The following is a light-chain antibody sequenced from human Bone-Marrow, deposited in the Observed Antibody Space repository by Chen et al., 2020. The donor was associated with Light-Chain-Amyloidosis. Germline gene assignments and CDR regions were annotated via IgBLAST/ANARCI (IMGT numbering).Light chain of an antibody. Sequence: SYVLTQPSSVSEAPGQTATLACGGNNIASTSVHWYQQTPGQAPRLVVYDDSDRPSGIPERLSGSNSGNTATLTISRVEAGDEADYYCQVWDRSSDRPVFGGGTKLTVL. V-gene: IGLV3-21*02. CDR1: NIASTS. CDR3: QVWDRSSDRPV. J-gene: IGLJ3*02. CDR2: DDS.